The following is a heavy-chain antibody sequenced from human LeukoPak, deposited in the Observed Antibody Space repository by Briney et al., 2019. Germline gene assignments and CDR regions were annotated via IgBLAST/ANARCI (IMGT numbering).Heavy chain of an antibody. D-gene: IGHD2-2*01. CDR1: GFTFSSYA. V-gene: IGHV3-30*04. CDR3: ARDKGYCSSTSRYGYYYYGMDV. Sequence: GGSLRLSCAASGFTFSSYAMHWVRQAPGKGLEWVAVISYDGSNKYYADSVKGRFTISRDNSKNTLYLQMNSLRAEDTAVYYCARDKGYCSSTSRYGYYYYGMDVWGKGTTVTVSS. J-gene: IGHJ6*04. CDR2: ISYDGSNK.